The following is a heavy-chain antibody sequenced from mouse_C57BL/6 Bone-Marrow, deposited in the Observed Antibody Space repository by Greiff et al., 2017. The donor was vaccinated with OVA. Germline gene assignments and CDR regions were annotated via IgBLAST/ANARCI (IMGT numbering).Heavy chain of an antibody. CDR2: INPGSGGT. J-gene: IGHJ2*01. V-gene: IGHV1-54*01. D-gene: IGHD3-2*01. CDR3: ARFPLDSPRDY. CDR1: GYAFTNYL. Sequence: QVQLQQSGAELVRPGTSVKVSCKASGYAFTNYLIEWVKQRPGQGLEWIGVINPGSGGTNYNEKFKGKATLTADKSSSTAYMQLSSLTSEDSAVYFCARFPLDSPRDYWGQGTTLTVSS.